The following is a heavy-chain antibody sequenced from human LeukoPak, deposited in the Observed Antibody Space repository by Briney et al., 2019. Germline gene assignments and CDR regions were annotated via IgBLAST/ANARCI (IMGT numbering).Heavy chain of an antibody. V-gene: IGHV4-34*01. D-gene: IGHD3-9*01. CDR2: INHSGST. Sequence: PSETLSLTCAVYGGSFSGYYWSWIRQPPGKGLEWIGEINHSGSTNYNQSLKSRVTISVDTSKNQFSLKLSSVTAADTAVYYCARGPRLDILTGYYSPRFDYWGQGTLVTVSS. CDR3: ARGPRLDILTGYYSPRFDY. J-gene: IGHJ4*02. CDR1: GGSFSGYY.